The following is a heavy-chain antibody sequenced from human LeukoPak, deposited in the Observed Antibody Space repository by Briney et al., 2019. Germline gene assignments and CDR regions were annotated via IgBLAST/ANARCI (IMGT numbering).Heavy chain of an antibody. CDR2: IYHSGST. Sequence: SETLSLTCAVSGDSISSRYWWTWVRQPPGKGLEWIGEIYHSGSTNYNPSLKSRVTISVDKSKNQFSLNLSSVTAADTAFYYCARSTGTDAFDIWGQGTMVTVSS. CDR3: ARSTGTDAFDI. D-gene: IGHD1-1*01. V-gene: IGHV4-4*02. J-gene: IGHJ3*02. CDR1: GDSISSRYW.